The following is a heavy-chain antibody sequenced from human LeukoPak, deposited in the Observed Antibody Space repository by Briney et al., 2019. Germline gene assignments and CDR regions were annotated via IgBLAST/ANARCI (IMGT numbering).Heavy chain of an antibody. V-gene: IGHV1-18*01. CDR2: ISAYNGNT. CDR1: GYTFTSYG. D-gene: IGHD4-23*01. J-gene: IGHJ4*02. CDR3: ARDCRGGNPRDFDY. Sequence: GASVKVSCKASGYTFTSYGISWVRQAPGQGREGMGWISAYNGNTNYAQKRQGRVTMTTDTSKSTAYMELRSLRSADPAVYYCARDCRGGNPRDFDYWGQGTLVTVSS.